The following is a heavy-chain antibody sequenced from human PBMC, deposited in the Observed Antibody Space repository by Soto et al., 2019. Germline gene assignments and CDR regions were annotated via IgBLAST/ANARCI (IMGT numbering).Heavy chain of an antibody. CDR1: GGSISSYY. J-gene: IGHJ4*02. Sequence: SETLSLTCTVSGGSISSYYWSWIRQPPGKGLEWIGYIYYSGSTNYNPSLKSRVTISVDTSKNQFSLKLSSVTAADTAVYYCARYDFWSGYYNYWGQGTLVTVSS. D-gene: IGHD3-3*01. V-gene: IGHV4-59*01. CDR2: IYYSGST. CDR3: ARYDFWSGYYNY.